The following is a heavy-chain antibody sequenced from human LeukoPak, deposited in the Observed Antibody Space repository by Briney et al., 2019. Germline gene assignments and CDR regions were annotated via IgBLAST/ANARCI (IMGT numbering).Heavy chain of an antibody. Sequence: ASVKVSCKASGYTFTSYDINWVRQATGQGLEWMGWMNPNSGNTGYEQKVQGRVTMTRNASISTAYMEVSSLKSEDSAVYYCARGAREVVVVNTKYYVDYWGQGTLVTVSS. CDR1: GYTFTSYD. V-gene: IGHV1-8*01. D-gene: IGHD3-22*01. J-gene: IGHJ4*02. CDR3: ARGAREVVVVNTKYYVDY. CDR2: MNPNSGNT.